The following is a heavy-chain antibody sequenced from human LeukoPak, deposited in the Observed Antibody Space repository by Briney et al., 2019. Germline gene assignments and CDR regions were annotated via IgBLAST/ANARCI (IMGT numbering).Heavy chain of an antibody. CDR3: ARDEGYRYGSRPPDY. D-gene: IGHD5-18*01. CDR1: GFTFSIYN. Sequence: PGGSLRLSCAASGFTFSIYNMNWVRQAPGKGLEWVSSITSSSNYIYYADSVKGRFTISRDNAKNSLYLQMNSLRAEDTAVYYCARDEGYRYGSRPPDYWGQGTLVTVSS. J-gene: IGHJ4*02. CDR2: ITSSSNYI. V-gene: IGHV3-21*01.